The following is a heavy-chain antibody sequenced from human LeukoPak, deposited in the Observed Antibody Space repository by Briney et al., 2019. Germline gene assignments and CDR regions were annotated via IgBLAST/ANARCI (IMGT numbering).Heavy chain of an antibody. J-gene: IGHJ4*02. CDR2: IYTSEST. CDR3: ARGKYCSSTSCYAKPSDY. D-gene: IGHD2-2*01. Sequence: KPSETLSLTCTVSGGSISSYYWSWIRQPAGKGLEWIGRIYTSESTNYNPSLKSRVTMSVDTSKNQFSLKLSSVTAADTAVYYCARGKYCSSTSCYAKPSDYWGQGTLVTVSS. V-gene: IGHV4-4*07. CDR1: GGSISSYY.